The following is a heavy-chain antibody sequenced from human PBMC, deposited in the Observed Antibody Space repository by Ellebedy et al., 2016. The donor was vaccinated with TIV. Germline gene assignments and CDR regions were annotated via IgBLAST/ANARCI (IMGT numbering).Heavy chain of an antibody. CDR3: AKAGVGITAAGNFDY. CDR2: IGASGAGA. J-gene: IGHJ4*02. CDR1: GFTFGSYA. V-gene: IGHV3-23*01. D-gene: IGHD6-13*01. Sequence: PGGSLRLSCAASGFTFGSYAMNWVRQAPGKGLEWVSAIGASGAGAYSADSVKGRFIISSDNSKNTLYLQMNSLRAEDTAVYYCAKAGVGITAAGNFDYWGQGTLVTVSS.